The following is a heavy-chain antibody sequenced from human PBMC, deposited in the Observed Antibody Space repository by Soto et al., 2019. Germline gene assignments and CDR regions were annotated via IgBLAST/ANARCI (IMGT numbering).Heavy chain of an antibody. J-gene: IGHJ3*02. D-gene: IGHD3-16*01. CDR1: GFSFSSYA. CDR2: ISHDGTTD. V-gene: IGHV3-30-3*01. CDR3: ALGRGEGTFDDVVHAFDI. Sequence: QVQLVESGGGVVQPGMSLRLSCAASGFSFSSYAMHWVRQAPGKGLEWVSLISHDGTTDHYADSVMGRFTISRDNSKNTLYLQLNSLSDEDTAAYYCALGRGEGTFDDVVHAFDIWGQGTMVTVSS.